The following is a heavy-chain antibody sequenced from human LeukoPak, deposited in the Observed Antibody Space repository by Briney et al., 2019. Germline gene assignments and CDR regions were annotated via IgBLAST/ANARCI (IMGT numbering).Heavy chain of an antibody. CDR2: IYFSGST. V-gene: IGHV4-59*01. CDR3: ARPRTGARRGAFDI. CDR1: GGSISNYY. Sequence: SETLSLTCTVSGGSISNYYWSWIRQPPGRGLEWIGYIYFSGSTNYNPSLKSRVTISVDTSKNQFSLKLSSVTAADTAVYYCARPRTGARRGAFDIWGQGTMVTVSS. D-gene: IGHD7-27*01. J-gene: IGHJ3*02.